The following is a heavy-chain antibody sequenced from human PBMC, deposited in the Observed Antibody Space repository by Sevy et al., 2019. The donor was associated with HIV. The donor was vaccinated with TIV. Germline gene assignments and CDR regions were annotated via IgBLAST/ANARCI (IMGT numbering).Heavy chain of an antibody. D-gene: IGHD5-18*01. CDR1: GYTFTGYY. Sequence: ASVKVSCKASGYTFTGYYMHWVRQAPGQGLEWMGWINPNSGGTNYAQKFQGRVTMTRDTSISTAYMELSRLRSDDTAVYYCAREDSFGVFVWFDPWGQGTLVTVSS. V-gene: IGHV1-2*02. J-gene: IGHJ5*02. CDR3: AREDSFGVFVWFDP. CDR2: INPNSGGT.